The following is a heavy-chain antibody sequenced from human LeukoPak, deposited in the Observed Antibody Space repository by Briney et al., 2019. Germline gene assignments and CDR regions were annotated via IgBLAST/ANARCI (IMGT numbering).Heavy chain of an antibody. CDR2: IRTEAYDGAT. Sequence: GGSLRVSCAASGFTFGDYAMSWVRQAPGKGLEWVGFIRTEAYDGATDYGASVKGRFTISRDDSKNIAYLQMNSLNTEDTAVYYCTRTFGYYYFYMDVWGKGTTVIVSS. V-gene: IGHV3-49*04. J-gene: IGHJ6*03. CDR3: TRTFGYYYFYMDV. CDR1: GFTFGDYA. D-gene: IGHD3-16*01.